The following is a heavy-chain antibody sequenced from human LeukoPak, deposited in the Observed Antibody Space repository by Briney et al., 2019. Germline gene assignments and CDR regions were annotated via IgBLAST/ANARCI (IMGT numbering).Heavy chain of an antibody. CDR1: GYTFTSYD. V-gene: IGHV1-8*01. CDR3: TILTY. J-gene: IGHJ4*02. CDR2: MNPNSGNT. Sequence: ASVKVSCKASGYTFTSYDINWVRQATGQGLEWMGWMNPNSGNTGYAQKLQGRVTMTTDTSTSTAYMDLRSLRSDDTAVYYCTILTYWGQGTLVTVSS.